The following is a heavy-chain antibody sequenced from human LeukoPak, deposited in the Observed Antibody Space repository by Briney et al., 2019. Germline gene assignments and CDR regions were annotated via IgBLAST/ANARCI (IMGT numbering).Heavy chain of an antibody. D-gene: IGHD2-15*01. CDR3: AREPRSPGGRGRPFDF. CDR2: IYYSGTT. V-gene: IGHV4-59*01. J-gene: IGHJ4*02. Sequence: PSETLSLTCTVSGGSIRDYFWSWIRQPPGKGLEWIGYIYYSGTTNYNPSLKSRVTISVDTSKNQFSLRLTSVTAADTAVYYCAREPRSPGGRGRPFDFWGQGTLVTVSS. CDR1: GGSIRDYF.